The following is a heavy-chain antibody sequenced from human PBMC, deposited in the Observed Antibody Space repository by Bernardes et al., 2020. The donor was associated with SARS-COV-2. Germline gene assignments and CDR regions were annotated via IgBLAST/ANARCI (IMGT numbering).Heavy chain of an antibody. CDR2: IYTSGST. CDR1: GGSISSYY. D-gene: IGHD2-2*01. V-gene: IGHV4-4*07. CDR3: ARDASDSMQKRENWFDP. Sequence: SETLSLTCTVSGGSISSYYWSWIRQPAGKGLEWIGRIYTSGSTNYNPSLKSRVTMSVDTSKNQFSLKLSSVTAADTAVYYCARDASDSMQKRENWFDPWGQGTLVTVSS. J-gene: IGHJ5*02.